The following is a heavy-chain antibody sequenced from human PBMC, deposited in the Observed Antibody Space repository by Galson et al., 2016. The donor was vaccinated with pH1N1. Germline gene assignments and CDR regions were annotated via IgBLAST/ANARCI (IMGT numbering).Heavy chain of an antibody. CDR3: ARGNYYYDSGPLDY. D-gene: IGHD3-10*01. Sequence: SVKASCKASKGTFSSYAMTWVRQAPGQGLEWMGGIIGMFGTTNCAQKFQGRLTINADEFTSTAYMELTSLRSDDTAVYYCARGNYYYDSGPLDYWGQGTLVTVSS. CDR1: KGTFSSYA. J-gene: IGHJ4*02. CDR2: IIGMFGTT. V-gene: IGHV1-69*13.